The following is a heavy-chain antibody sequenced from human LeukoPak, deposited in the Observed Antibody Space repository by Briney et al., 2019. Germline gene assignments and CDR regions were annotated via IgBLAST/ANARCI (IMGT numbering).Heavy chain of an antibody. CDR3: AREPSINDFWSGYSPVHYYYYGMDV. CDR1: GYTFTSYG. D-gene: IGHD3-3*01. CDR2: ISAYNGNT. J-gene: IGHJ6*02. V-gene: IGHV1-18*01. Sequence: ASVKVSCKASGYTFTSYGISWVRQAPGQGLEWMGWISAYNGNTNYAQKFQGRVTMTRDTSISTAYMELSRLRSDDTAVYYCAREPSINDFWSGYSPVHYYYYGMDVWGQGTTVTVSS.